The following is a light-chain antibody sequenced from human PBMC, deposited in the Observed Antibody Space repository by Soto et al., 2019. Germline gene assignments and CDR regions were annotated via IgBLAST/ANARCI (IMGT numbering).Light chain of an antibody. V-gene: IGLV2-14*03. J-gene: IGLJ1*01. Sequence: QSVLTQPTSVSGSPGQSLTISCTGNHNDIGTYDYVSWYQQLPGRAPRLLIYGVTTRPSGISDRFSASKSGLTASLTISGLQPEDEADYYCSSFTSNRIYVFGPGTKVTVL. CDR3: SSFTSNRIYV. CDR1: HNDIGTYDY. CDR2: GVT.